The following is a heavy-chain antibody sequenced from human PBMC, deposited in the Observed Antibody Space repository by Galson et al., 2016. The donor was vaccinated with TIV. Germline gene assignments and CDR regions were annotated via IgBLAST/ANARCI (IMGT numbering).Heavy chain of an antibody. CDR2: IIALFRTT. J-gene: IGHJ6*02. V-gene: IGHV1-69*06. Sequence: SVKVSCKAPGGTFSSYVFNWVRLAPGQGLEWMGGIIALFRTTSYAQKFQGRVTITADKSTNTAYMELNSLKYGDTAVYYCATDRNPAVDTYDYYDGIDVWGQGTMVTVSS. CDR1: GGTFSSYV. CDR3: ATDRNPAVDTYDYYDGIDV. D-gene: IGHD2-2*01.